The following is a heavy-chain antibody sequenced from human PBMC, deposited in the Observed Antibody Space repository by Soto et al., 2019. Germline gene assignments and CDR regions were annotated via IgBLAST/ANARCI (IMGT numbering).Heavy chain of an antibody. D-gene: IGHD2-21*01. CDR1: GYTFTGYY. CDR2: IHLNSGGT. Sequence: ASVKVSCKASGYTFTGYYVHRVRQAPGHGLEWLGWIHLNSGGTNYAQSFQGRVTMTRDMSVSTVYMEMTGLSSDDTAVYYCASPRELGYSYFYFFTLDVWGQGTTVTVSS. CDR3: ASPRELGYSYFYFFTLDV. J-gene: IGHJ6*02. V-gene: IGHV1-2*02.